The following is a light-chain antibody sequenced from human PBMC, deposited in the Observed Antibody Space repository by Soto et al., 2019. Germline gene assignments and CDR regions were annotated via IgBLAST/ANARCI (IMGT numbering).Light chain of an antibody. J-gene: IGKJ3*01. Sequence: DIQMTQSPSSLSASVGDRVTITCRASQSISSYLNWYQQKPGKAPNLLIYAASSLQSGVPSRFSGSVSGTDFTLTISSLQPEDFATYYCQQTYSTLLTFGPGTKVDIK. CDR3: QQTYSTLLT. CDR1: QSISSY. V-gene: IGKV1-39*01. CDR2: AAS.